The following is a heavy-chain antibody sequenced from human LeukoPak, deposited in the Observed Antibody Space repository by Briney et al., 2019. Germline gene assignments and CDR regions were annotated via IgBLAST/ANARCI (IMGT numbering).Heavy chain of an antibody. J-gene: IGHJ4*02. CDR1: GFTFSSYW. Sequence: PGGSLRLSCAASGFTFSSYWMSWVRQAPGKGLEWVANIKQDGSEKYYVNSVKGRFTISRDNAKNSLYLQMNSLRAEDTAVYYCARDRSGSYRAALDYWGQGTLVTVSS. V-gene: IGHV3-7*01. CDR2: IKQDGSEK. CDR3: ARDRSGSYRAALDY. D-gene: IGHD1-26*01.